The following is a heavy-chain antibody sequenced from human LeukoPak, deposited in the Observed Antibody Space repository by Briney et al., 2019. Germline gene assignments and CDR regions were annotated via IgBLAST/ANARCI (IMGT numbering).Heavy chain of an antibody. D-gene: IGHD1-26*01. CDR2: INSDGSST. CDR3: AREMGELPDGDFQH. Sequence: GGSLRLSCAASGFTFSSYWMHWVRQAPGKGLVWVSRINSDGSSTSYADSVKGRFTISRDNAKNTLCLQMNSLRAEDTAVYYCAREMGELPDGDFQHWGQGTLVTVSS. V-gene: IGHV3-74*01. CDR1: GFTFSSYW. J-gene: IGHJ1*01.